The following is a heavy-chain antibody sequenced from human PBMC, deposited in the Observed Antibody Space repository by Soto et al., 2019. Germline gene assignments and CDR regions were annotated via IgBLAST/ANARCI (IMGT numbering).Heavy chain of an antibody. J-gene: IGHJ6*02. Sequence: QVQLVESGGGVVQPGRSLRLSCAASGFTFSTYAMHWVRQAPGKGLEWLAVMSYDGRDKYYADSVKGRLTISRDNSQNTLYLQMNSMRPEDTAVYYCAKGQQCSTTSCHFYYYGMDVWGQGSTVAVSS. CDR2: MSYDGRDK. V-gene: IGHV3-30*18. CDR1: GFTFSTYA. D-gene: IGHD2-2*01. CDR3: AKGQQCSTTSCHFYYYGMDV.